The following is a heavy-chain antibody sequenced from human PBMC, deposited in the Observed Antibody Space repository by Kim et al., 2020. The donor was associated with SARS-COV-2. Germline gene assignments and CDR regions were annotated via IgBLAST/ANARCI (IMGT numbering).Heavy chain of an antibody. D-gene: IGHD6-13*01. Sequence: ASVKVSCKASGYIFTSIAIHWVRQAPGQGLEWMGWLNTNTGTPTYARGFTGRFVFSLDTSVSTAYLQISSLRADDTAVYFCAARYSSSYFALWVRGTLVT. CDR3: AARYSSSYFAL. CDR2: LNTNTGTP. V-gene: IGHV7-4-1*02. CDR1: GYIFTSIA. J-gene: IGHJ2*01.